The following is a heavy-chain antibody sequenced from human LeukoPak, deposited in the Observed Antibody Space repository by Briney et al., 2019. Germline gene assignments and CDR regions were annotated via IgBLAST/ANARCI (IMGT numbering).Heavy chain of an antibody. CDR2: IGMGDDT. CDR3: AKGFYGPGSSYFDA. V-gene: IGHV3-23*01. CDR1: GFMFNNFG. J-gene: IGHJ4*02. Sequence: AGGSLRLSCTASGFMFNNFGLSWVRQPPGKGLEWVSAIGMGDDTYYADTVRGRFTISRDNSKNTLFLQMNGLSAADTAIYFCAKGFYGPGSSYFDAWGQGTLVFVSS. D-gene: IGHD3-10*01.